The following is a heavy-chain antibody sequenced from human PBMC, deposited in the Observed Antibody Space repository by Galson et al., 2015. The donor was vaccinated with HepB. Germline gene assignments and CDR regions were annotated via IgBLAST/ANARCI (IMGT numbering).Heavy chain of an antibody. CDR1: GYTFTSYA. Sequence: SVKVSCKASGYTFTSYAMHWVRQAPGQRLEWMGWINAGNGNTKYSQKFQGRVTITRDTSASTAYMELGSLRSEDTAVYYCARFPDPGTLRYFDWSTRGYGMDVWGQGTTVTVSS. D-gene: IGHD3-9*01. CDR2: INAGNGNT. J-gene: IGHJ6*02. V-gene: IGHV1-3*01. CDR3: ARFPDPGTLRYFDWSTRGYGMDV.